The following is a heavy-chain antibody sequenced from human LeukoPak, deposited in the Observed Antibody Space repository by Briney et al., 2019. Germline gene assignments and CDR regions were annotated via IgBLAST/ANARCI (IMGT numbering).Heavy chain of an antibody. Sequence: PGGSLRLSCAASGFTFSSYGMHWVRQAPGEGLEWVAFIGRDAKTKYYAESVKGRFTISGDSSYNTAFLQMNTLRPQDTAIYYCAKDGEWTFDIWGQGTLVTVSS. CDR3: AKDGEWTFDI. CDR2: IGRDAKTK. D-gene: IGHD3-3*01. V-gene: IGHV3-30*02. CDR1: GFTFSSYG. J-gene: IGHJ3*02.